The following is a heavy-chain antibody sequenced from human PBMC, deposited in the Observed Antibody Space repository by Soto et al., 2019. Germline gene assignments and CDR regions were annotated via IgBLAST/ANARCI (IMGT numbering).Heavy chain of an antibody. V-gene: IGHV4-59*02. CDR1: GGSVSSGY. Sequence: PSETLSLTCTVSGGSVSSGYSSWIRQSPGKGLEWIAYIYYSGSTNYNPSLKSRVTTLADTSKNQFSLRLSSVTAADTAVYYCAKSSWTEYFDSWGQGTLVTVYS. CDR3: AKSSWTEYFDS. D-gene: IGHD2-2*01. J-gene: IGHJ4*02. CDR2: IYYSGST.